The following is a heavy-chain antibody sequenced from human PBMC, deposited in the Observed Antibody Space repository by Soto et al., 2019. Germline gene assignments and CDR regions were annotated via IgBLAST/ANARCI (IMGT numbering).Heavy chain of an antibody. J-gene: IGHJ5*02. CDR1: GFTFSNHH. Sequence: EVQLVESGGGLVQPGGSLRLSCAASGFTFSNHHMNWIRQTPGKGLEWVSYISTTSTVTHYADSVRGRFTISRDNAKNSLYLQMNTLTAEDTAVYYCARDIWDYGDNSFDPWGQGTLVIVSS. CDR3: ARDIWDYGDNSFDP. CDR2: ISTTSTVT. V-gene: IGHV3-48*04. D-gene: IGHD4-17*01.